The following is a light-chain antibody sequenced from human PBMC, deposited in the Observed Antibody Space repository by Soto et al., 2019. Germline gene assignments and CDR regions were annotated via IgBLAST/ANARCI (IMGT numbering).Light chain of an antibody. CDR3: QQYNSYSCVT. CDR1: QTVRNNY. V-gene: IGKV3-20*01. Sequence: EFVLTQSPGTLSLSPGERATLPCRASQTVRNNYLAWYQQKPGQAPRLLIYDASNRATGIPARFSGSGSGTDFTLTISSLQPDDFATYYCQQYNSYSCVTFGQGTKVDIK. J-gene: IGKJ1*01. CDR2: DAS.